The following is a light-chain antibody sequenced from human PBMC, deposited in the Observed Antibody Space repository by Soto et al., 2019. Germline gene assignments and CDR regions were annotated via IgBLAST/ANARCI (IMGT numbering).Light chain of an antibody. CDR1: QSISSW. CDR3: QHDNSYPWT. J-gene: IGKJ1*01. CDR2: KAS. Sequence: DIQMTQSPSTLSASVGDRVTITCRASQSISSWLAWYQQKPGKAPKLLIYKASSLESGVPSRFSGSVPGTEFTPTISSLQPNDFATYYCQHDNSYPWTFGQGTKVEIK. V-gene: IGKV1-5*03.